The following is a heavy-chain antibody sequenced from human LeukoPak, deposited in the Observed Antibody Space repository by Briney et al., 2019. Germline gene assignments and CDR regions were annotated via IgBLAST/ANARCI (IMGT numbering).Heavy chain of an antibody. CDR2: IYYSGST. CDR3: ARARMPTIGWIDY. D-gene: IGHD5-24*01. Sequence: SETLSLTCSVSGGSISGYYWSWIRQPPNKGLEWIGYIYYSGSTNYNPSLKSRVTISVDTSKNQFSLKLMSVTAADTAVYYCARARMPTIGWIDYWGQGTLGTVSS. V-gene: IGHV4-59*01. CDR1: GGSISGYY. J-gene: IGHJ4*02.